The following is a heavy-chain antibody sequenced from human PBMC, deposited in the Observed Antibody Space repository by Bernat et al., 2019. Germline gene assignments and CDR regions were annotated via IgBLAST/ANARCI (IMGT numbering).Heavy chain of an antibody. CDR3: ARVRTIFGVVSPEPPDY. Sequence: QVQLVQSGAEVKKPGSSVKVSCKASGGTFSSYAISWVRQAPGQGLEWMGRIIPILGIANYAQKFQGRVTITADKSTSTAYMELSSLRSEDTAVYYCARVRTIFGVVSPEPPDYWGQGTLVTVSS. CDR2: IIPILGIA. V-gene: IGHV1-69*04. D-gene: IGHD3-3*01. J-gene: IGHJ4*02. CDR1: GGTFSSYA.